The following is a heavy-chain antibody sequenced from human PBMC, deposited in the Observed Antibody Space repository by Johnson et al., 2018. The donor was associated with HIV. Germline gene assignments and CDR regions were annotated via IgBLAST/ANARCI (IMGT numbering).Heavy chain of an antibody. CDR2: ISGSGTNI. J-gene: IGHJ3*02. V-gene: IGHV3-11*04. Sequence: QVQLVESGGGLVKPGGSLRLSCAASGFSFSDYYMSWIRQAPGKGLEWVSYISGSGTNIYYADSVKGRFTISRDNSKNTLYLQMNSLRAEDTAIYYCARDSGEQLRYAFDIWGQGTMVTVSS. CDR3: ARDSGEQLRYAFDI. CDR1: GFSFSDYY. D-gene: IGHD3-10*01.